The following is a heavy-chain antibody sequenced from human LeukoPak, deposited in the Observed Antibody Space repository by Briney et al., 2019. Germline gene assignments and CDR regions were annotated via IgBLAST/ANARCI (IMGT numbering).Heavy chain of an antibody. CDR1: GYTFTSYD. D-gene: IGHD3-22*01. CDR2: MNPNSGNT. Sequence: ASVKVSCKASGYTFTSYDINWVRQATGQGLEWMGWMNPNSGNTGYAQKFQGRVTMTRNTSISTAYMELSSLRSEDTAVYYCATHFDSSGPDAFDIWGQGTMVIVSS. J-gene: IGHJ3*02. CDR3: ATHFDSSGPDAFDI. V-gene: IGHV1-8*01.